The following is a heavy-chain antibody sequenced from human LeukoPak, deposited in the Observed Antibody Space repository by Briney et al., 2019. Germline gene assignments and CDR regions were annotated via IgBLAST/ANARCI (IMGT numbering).Heavy chain of an antibody. CDR1: GFTFSSYT. J-gene: IGHJ4*02. Sequence: PGGSLRLSCAASGFTFSSYTMNWVRQAPGKGLEWVSSISSSSNYIYDADSVKGRFTISRDNAMNSLYLQMNSLRAEDTAVYYCARAEYGSGSYVDYWGQGTLVTVSS. D-gene: IGHD3-10*01. V-gene: IGHV3-21*01. CDR2: ISSSSNYI. CDR3: ARAEYGSGSYVDY.